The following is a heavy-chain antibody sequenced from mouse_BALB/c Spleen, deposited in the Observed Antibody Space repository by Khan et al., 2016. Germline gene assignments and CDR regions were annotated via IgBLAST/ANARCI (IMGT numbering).Heavy chain of an antibody. CDR3: AKVDYFDSGGAWFAY. J-gene: IGHJ3*01. D-gene: IGHD2-4*01. V-gene: IGHV2-5-1*01. CDR1: GFSLTTYA. CDR2: IWGGGTT. Sequence: QVQLKESGPSLVQPSQSLSINCIVSGFSLTTYAVHWVRQSPGKGLEWLGVIWGGGTTDYNAAFMSRLSITKDNTNSQVFFKMNSLQADDTAIYYCAKVDYFDSGGAWFAYWGQGSLVTVST.